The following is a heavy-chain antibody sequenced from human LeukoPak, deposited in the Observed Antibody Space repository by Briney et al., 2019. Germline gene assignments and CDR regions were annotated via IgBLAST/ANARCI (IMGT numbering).Heavy chain of an antibody. CDR2: ISATGGST. Sequence: PGGSLRLSCAASGLTFSSYGITWVRQAPGKGLEWVSTISATGGSTYYADSVKGRFTISRDNSKNTLYLQMNSLRAEDTAVYYCATLVGALKPGDYWGQGTLVTVSS. J-gene: IGHJ4*02. CDR1: GLTFSSYG. CDR3: ATLVGALKPGDY. V-gene: IGHV3-23*01. D-gene: IGHD1-26*01.